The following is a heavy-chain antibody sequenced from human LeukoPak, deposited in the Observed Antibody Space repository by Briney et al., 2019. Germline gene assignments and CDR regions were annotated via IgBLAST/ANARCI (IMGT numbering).Heavy chain of an antibody. CDR3: ATLRRQWLVAGRYFDL. CDR1: GFTFSSYS. D-gene: IGHD6-19*01. CDR2: ISSSSSYI. V-gene: IGHV3-21*01. J-gene: IGHJ2*01. Sequence: GGSLRLSCAASGFTFSSYSMNWVRQAPGKGLEWVSSISSSSSYIYYADSVKGRFTISRDNAKNSLYLQMNSLRAEDTAVYYCATLRRQWLVAGRYFDLWGRGTLVTVSS.